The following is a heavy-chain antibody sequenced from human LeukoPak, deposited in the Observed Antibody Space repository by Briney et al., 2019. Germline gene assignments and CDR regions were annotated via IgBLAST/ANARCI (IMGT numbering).Heavy chain of an antibody. V-gene: IGHV1-69*13. CDR3: ARVVIIGGLWVDY. D-gene: IGHD3-3*01. J-gene: IGHJ4*02. CDR2: IIPIFGTA. Sequence: ASVKVSCKASGGTFSSYAISWVRQAPGQELEWMGGIIPIFGTANYAQKFQGRVTITADESTSTAYMELSSLRSEDTAVYYCARVVIIGGLWVDYWGQGTLVTVSS. CDR1: GGTFSSYA.